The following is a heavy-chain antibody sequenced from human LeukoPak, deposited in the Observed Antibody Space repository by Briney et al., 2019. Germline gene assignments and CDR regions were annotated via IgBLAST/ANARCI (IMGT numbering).Heavy chain of an antibody. CDR3: ATLSRYSGSRRRTYYFDY. J-gene: IGHJ4*02. CDR2: FDPEDGET. Sequence: ASVKVSCKVSGYTLTELSMHWVRQAPGEGLEWMGGFDPEDGETIYAQKFQGRVTMTEDTSTDTAYMELSSLRSEDTAVYYCATLSRYSGSRRRTYYFDYWGQGTLVTVSS. CDR1: GYTLTELS. D-gene: IGHD1-26*01. V-gene: IGHV1-24*01.